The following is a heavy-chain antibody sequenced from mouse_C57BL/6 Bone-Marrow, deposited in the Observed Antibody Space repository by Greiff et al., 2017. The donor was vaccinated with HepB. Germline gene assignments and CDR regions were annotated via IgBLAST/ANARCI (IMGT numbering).Heavy chain of an antibody. D-gene: IGHD1-1*01. CDR3: ARGFSTSAGFAY. CDR1: GYTFTDYY. J-gene: IGHJ3*01. V-gene: IGHV1-19*01. CDR2: INPYNGGT. Sequence: VQLQQSGPVLVKPGASVKMSCTASGYTFTDYYMNWVKQSHGKSLEWIGVINPYNGGTSYNQKFKGKATLTVDKSSSTAYMELNSLTSEDSAVYYCARGFSTSAGFAYWGQGTLVTVSA.